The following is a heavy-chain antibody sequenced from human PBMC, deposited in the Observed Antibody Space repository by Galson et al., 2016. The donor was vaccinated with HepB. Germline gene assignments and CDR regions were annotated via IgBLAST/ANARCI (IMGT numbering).Heavy chain of an antibody. J-gene: IGHJ4*02. CDR1: GYIFTTYD. V-gene: IGHV1-69*13. D-gene: IGHD2/OR15-2a*01. CDR3: ARGTQLRGRINFFDY. CDR2: ITPILGTT. Sequence: SVKVSCKASGYIFTTYDINWVRQATGQGLEWMGGITPILGTTNYAQKFQGRVTITADESTRTAYMEVSSLRSDDTAVYYCARGTQLRGRINFFDYWGQGTLVTVSS.